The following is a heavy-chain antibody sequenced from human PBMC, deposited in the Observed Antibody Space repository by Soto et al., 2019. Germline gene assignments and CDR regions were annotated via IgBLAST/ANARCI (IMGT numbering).Heavy chain of an antibody. V-gene: IGHV3-23*01. CDR3: AASGWRRFGDDAFDI. CDR2: ISGSGGST. D-gene: IGHD3-10*01. J-gene: IGHJ3*02. CDR1: GFTFSSYA. Sequence: GGSLRLSCAASGFTFSSYAMSWVRQAPGKGLEWVSAISGSGGSTYYADSGKGRFTISRDNSKNTLYLQMNSLRAEDTAVYYCAASGWRRFGDDAFDIWGQGTMVTVSS.